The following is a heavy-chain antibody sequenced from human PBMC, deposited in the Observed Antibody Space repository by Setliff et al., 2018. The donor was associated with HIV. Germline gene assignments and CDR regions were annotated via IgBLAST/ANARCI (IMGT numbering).Heavy chain of an antibody. CDR2: ISDTGNA. CDR1: GDSISSHS. Sequence: SETLSLTCTVSGDSISSHSWNWIRQPPGKGLEWIGTISDTGNAHYSPSLKSRVTISGDTSKNLFSLKVTSVTAADTAVYYCARPVSKYFYGMDVWGLGTTVTVSS. V-gene: IGHV4-59*11. J-gene: IGHJ6*02. CDR3: ARPVSKYFYGMDV.